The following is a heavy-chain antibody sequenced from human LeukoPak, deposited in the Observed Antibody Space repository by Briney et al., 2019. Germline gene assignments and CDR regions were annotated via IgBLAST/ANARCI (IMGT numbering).Heavy chain of an antibody. CDR2: IKRKADGGPT. V-gene: IGHV3-15*01. J-gene: IGHJ3*02. CDR1: GFIFSDAW. CDR3: STNQALDI. Sequence: NPGGSLRLSCAASGFIFSDAWMTWVRQAPGKGLEWVGRIKRKADGGPTDYAAPVKGRFTISRDDSKNTLYLQMNSLKIEDTAVYFCSTNQALDIWGQGTKVTVSS.